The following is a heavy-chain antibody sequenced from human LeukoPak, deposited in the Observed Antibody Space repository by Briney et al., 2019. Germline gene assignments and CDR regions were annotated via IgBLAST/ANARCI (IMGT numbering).Heavy chain of an antibody. J-gene: IGHJ4*02. V-gene: IGHV3-7*04. CDR2: IHPEGNEK. CDR1: GFSLSNFW. Sequence: GRSLRLSCAVSGFSLSNFWMSWVRQAPGRGLGWVANIHPEGNEKYHVESVKGRFTISRDNTKNLLFLQMNGLRVEDTAVYYFARGDDSSGDHWGQGTLVTVSS. D-gene: IGHD1-1*01. CDR3: ARGDDSSGDH.